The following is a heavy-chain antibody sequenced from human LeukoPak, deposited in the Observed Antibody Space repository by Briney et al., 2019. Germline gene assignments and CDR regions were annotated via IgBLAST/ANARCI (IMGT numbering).Heavy chain of an antibody. CDR1: GFTFSGFW. D-gene: IGHD1-26*01. J-gene: IGHJ4*02. V-gene: IGHV3-7*01. Sequence: GGSLRLSCAASGFTFSGFWMSWVRQVPGKGLEWVANINQDGSEKYYVDSVKGRFTISRDNAKSSLYLQMNSLRAEDTAVYYCARDQVGPEDWGQGTLVTVSS. CDR3: ARDQVGPED. CDR2: INQDGSEK.